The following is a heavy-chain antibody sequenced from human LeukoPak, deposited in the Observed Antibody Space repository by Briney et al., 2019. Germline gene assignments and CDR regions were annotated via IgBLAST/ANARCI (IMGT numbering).Heavy chain of an antibody. J-gene: IGHJ6*03. D-gene: IGHD3-10*01. Sequence: SETLSLTCTVSGGSISSGSYYWSWIRQPAGKGLEWIGRIYTSGSTNYNPSLKSRVTMSVETSKNQFSLKLSSVTAADTAVYYCAREDYGSGIGLYYYYYYMDVWGKGTTVTISS. V-gene: IGHV4-61*02. CDR1: GGSISSGSYY. CDR2: IYTSGST. CDR3: AREDYGSGIGLYYYYYYMDV.